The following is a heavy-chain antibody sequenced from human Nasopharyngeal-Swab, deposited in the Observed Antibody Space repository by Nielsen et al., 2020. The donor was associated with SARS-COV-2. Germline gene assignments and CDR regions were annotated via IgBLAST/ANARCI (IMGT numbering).Heavy chain of an antibody. CDR2: MSYDGSNK. V-gene: IGHV3-30-3*01. CDR1: GFTFSSYA. J-gene: IGHJ3*02. CDR3: ARARPRLSRSIAAAGLDTFDI. Sequence: LSLTCAASGFTFSSYAMHWVRQAPGKGLEWVAFMSYDGSNKYYADSVKGRFTISRDNSNNTLYLQMSSLRPEDTAVYLCARARPRLSRSIAAAGLDTFDIWGQGTMVTVSS. D-gene: IGHD6-13*01.